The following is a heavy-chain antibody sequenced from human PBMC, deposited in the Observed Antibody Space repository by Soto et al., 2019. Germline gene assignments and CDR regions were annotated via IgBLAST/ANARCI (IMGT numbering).Heavy chain of an antibody. D-gene: IGHD6-19*01. Sequence: GGSLRLSCAASRFTFTTYAMNWVRQAPGKGLEWVALMSSDGTNEHYADSVRGRFTASRDNSRNTLFLQMNNLRTDDTAVYYCARCGSISGWYCYFDFWGLGTLVTVSS. V-gene: IGHV3-30-3*01. CDR1: RFTFTTYA. CDR2: MSSDGTNE. CDR3: ARCGSISGWYCYFDF. J-gene: IGHJ4*02.